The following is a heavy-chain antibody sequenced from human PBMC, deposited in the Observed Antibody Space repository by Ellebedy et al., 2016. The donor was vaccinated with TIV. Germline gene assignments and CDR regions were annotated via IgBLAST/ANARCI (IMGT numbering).Heavy chain of an antibody. CDR1: GFIFSDYY. CDR2: ISGGGGTT. CDR3: AKEGQYHITPNC. V-gene: IGHV3-23*01. J-gene: IGHJ4*02. D-gene: IGHD4-23*01. Sequence: PGGSLRLSCAASGFIFSDYYMHWVRQAPGKGLEWVSAISGGGGTTYYADSVKGRFTISRDNSKNQLFLQMSSLRAEDTAVYYCAKEGQYHITPNCWGQGTLVTVSS.